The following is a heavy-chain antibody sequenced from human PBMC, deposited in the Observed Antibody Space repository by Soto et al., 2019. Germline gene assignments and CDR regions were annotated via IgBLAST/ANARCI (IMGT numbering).Heavy chain of an antibody. V-gene: IGHV4-59*01. Sequence: SETLSLTCTVSGGSISSYYWSWIRQPPGKGLEWIGYIYYSGSTNYNPSLKSRVTISVDTSKNQFSLKLSSVTAADTAVYYCARDLVIAGDSSSYYDYWGQGTLVTVSS. CDR3: ARDLVIAGDSSSYYDY. CDR2: IYYSGST. J-gene: IGHJ4*02. D-gene: IGHD3-22*01. CDR1: GGSISSYY.